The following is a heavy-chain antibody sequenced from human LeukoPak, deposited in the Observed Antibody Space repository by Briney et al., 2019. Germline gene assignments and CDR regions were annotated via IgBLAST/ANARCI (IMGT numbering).Heavy chain of an antibody. J-gene: IGHJ6*02. V-gene: IGHV3-48*03. CDR2: ISSSGSAT. CDR1: GFTFSSYE. Sequence: PGGSLRLSCAASGFTFSSYELNWVRQAPRKGLEWVSYISSSGSATYYADSVRGRFTVSRDNAKNSLSLQMNSLRAEDTAVYYCARVRAAYYYGMDVWGRGTTVTVSS. CDR3: ARVRAAYYYGMDV.